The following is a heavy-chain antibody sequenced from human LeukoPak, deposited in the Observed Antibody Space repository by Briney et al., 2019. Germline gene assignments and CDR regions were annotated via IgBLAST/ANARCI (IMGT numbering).Heavy chain of an antibody. CDR1: GYTFTSYG. CDR3: ARVEVVPAAISSDY. Sequence: ASVKVSCKASGYTFTSYGISWVRRAPGQGLEWMGWISAYNGNTNYAQKLQGRVTMTTDTSTSTAYMELRSLRSDDTAVYYCARVEVVPAAISSDYWGQGTLVTVSS. J-gene: IGHJ4*02. CDR2: ISAYNGNT. D-gene: IGHD2-2*01. V-gene: IGHV1-18*01.